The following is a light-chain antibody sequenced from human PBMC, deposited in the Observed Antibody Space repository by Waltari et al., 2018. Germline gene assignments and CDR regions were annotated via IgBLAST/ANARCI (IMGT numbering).Light chain of an antibody. CDR3: CSYAGLGIYV. CDR1: SSEAGNYNL. CDR2: EVT. Sequence: QSGLTQPASVSVSPGQSITIPCTGTSSEAGNYNLVSWYQQYPRKAPKLMVYEVTKRTSGVSDRFSGSKSGNTASLTIYGLQSEDEADYYCCSYAGLGIYVFGTGTKVTVL. J-gene: IGLJ1*01. V-gene: IGLV2-23*02.